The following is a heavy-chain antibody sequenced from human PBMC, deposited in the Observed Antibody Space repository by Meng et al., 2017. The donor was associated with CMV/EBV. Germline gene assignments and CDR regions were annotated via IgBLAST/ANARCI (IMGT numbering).Heavy chain of an antibody. CDR2: IIPIFGTA. CDR1: GYTLTSYG. V-gene: IGHV1-69*05. CDR3: AREAIYSSSYFQH. J-gene: IGHJ1*01. Sequence: SVKVSCKASGYTLTSYGISWVRQAPGQGLEWMGGIIPIFGTANYAQKFQGRVTITTDESTSTAYMELSSLRSEDTAVYYCAREAIYSSSYFQHWGQGTLVTVSS. D-gene: IGHD6-13*01.